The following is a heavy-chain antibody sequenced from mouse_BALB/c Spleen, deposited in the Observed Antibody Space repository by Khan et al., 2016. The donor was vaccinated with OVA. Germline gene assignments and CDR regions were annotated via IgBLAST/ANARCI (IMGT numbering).Heavy chain of an antibody. V-gene: IGHV9-4*02. CDR3: ARGEAAYYCNDGGAMDY. CDR2: INTHSGVP. J-gene: IGHJ4*01. D-gene: IGHD2-10*01. Sequence: QIQLVQSGPELKKPGETVRISCKASGYTFTTAGIQWVQKMPGKGLKWIGWINTHSGVPKYAEDFKGRFAFSLEISVNTAYLQITNLKNEDTATXFSARGEAAYYCNDGGAMDYWGQGTSVTVSS. CDR1: GYTFTTAG.